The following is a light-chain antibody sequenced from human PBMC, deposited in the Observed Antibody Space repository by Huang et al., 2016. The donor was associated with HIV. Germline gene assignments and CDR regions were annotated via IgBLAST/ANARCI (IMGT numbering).Light chain of an antibody. Sequence: QLTQSTSSLSASIGDRVTIACRASHDINTYLAWYQQKPWRAPKLLIYDASTLQTGVPSRFRGFGSGTAFSLTITSLQPDDFAVYYCQQLSAYPLSFGPGTTVD. J-gene: IGKJ3*01. CDR3: QQLSAYPLS. CDR1: HDINTY. CDR2: DAS. V-gene: IGKV1-9*01.